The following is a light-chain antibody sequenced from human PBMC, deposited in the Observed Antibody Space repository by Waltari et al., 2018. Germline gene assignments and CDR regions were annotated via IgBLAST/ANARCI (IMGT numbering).Light chain of an antibody. J-gene: IGKJ2*01. CDR2: SAS. V-gene: IGKV1-39*01. CDR3: QQSYNYHPYT. Sequence: DIQMTQSPSSLSASVGDSVSITCRASQSISTYLSWYQQKPGEAPKLLIFSASSLQSGVPSRFTGTGSGTDFTLTISSLQPEDSATYYCQQSYNYHPYTFGHGTKLEIK. CDR1: QSISTY.